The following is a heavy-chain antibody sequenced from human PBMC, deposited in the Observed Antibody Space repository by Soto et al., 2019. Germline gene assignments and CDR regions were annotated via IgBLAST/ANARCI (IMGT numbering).Heavy chain of an antibody. CDR3: ARDPGYSSGLAYFGY. V-gene: IGHV3-33*01. J-gene: IGHJ4*02. CDR1: GFTFSSYG. Sequence: GGSLRLSCAASGFTFSSYGMHWVRQAPGKGLEWVAVIWYDGSNKYYADSVKGRFTISRDNSKNTLYLQMNSLRAEDTAVYYCARDPGYSSGLAYFGYWGQGTLVTVSS. D-gene: IGHD6-19*01. CDR2: IWYDGSNK.